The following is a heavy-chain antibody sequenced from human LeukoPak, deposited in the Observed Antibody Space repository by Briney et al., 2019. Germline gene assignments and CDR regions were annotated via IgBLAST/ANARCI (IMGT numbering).Heavy chain of an antibody. CDR3: AREGGPYRPLDY. Sequence: SSGTLSLTCGVSGGSISNTNWWTWVRQPPGKGLEWIGEVNLQGSTNYNPALKRLIAISVDKSETHISLKLTSVTAADTAVYYCAREGGPYRPLDYSGQGTLVTVAS. J-gene: IGHJ4*02. CDR1: GGSISNTNW. V-gene: IGHV4-4*02. CDR2: VNLQGST.